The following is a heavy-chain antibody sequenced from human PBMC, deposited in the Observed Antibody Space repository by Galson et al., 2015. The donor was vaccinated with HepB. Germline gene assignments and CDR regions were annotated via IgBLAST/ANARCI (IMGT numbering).Heavy chain of an antibody. D-gene: IGHD3-9*01. V-gene: IGHV3-66*01. CDR2: TYSDGKT. CDR3: ATTLFGSGAYWTFEI. J-gene: IGHJ3*02. CDR1: GFTVYSSY. Sequence: SLRVSCAASGFTVYSSYLSWVRQAPGKGLECVSVTYSDGKTYYADSVKGRFTISRDNAKNTMFLQMNTLRAEDTAIYYCATTLFGSGAYWTFEIWGQGTLVTVSS.